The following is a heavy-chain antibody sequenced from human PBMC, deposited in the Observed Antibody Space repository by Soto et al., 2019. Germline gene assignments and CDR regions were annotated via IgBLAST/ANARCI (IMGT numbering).Heavy chain of an antibody. CDR2: INHSGST. CDR1: GGSFSGYY. V-gene: IGHV4-34*01. CDR3: ARGLNYDILTGYYTY. Sequence: SETLSLTCAVYGGSFSGYYWSWIRQPPGKGLEWIGEINHSGSTNYNPSLKSRVTISVDTSKNQFSLKLSSVTAADTAVYYCARGLNYDILTGYYTYWGQGTPVTVSS. J-gene: IGHJ4*02. D-gene: IGHD3-9*01.